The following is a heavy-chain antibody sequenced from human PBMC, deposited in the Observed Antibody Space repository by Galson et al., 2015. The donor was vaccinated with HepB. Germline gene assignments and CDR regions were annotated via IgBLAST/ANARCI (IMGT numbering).Heavy chain of an antibody. J-gene: IGHJ4*02. CDR3: AAGPLEANYDFWSGYNMYY. CDR1: GFTFTSSA. Sequence: SVKVSCKTSGFTFTSSAMQWVRQARGQRLEWIGWIVVGSGNTNYAQKFQERVTITRDMSTSTAYMELSSLRSEDTAVYYCAAGPLEANYDFWSGYNMYYWGQGTLVTVSS. CDR2: IVVGSGNT. D-gene: IGHD3-3*01. V-gene: IGHV1-58*02.